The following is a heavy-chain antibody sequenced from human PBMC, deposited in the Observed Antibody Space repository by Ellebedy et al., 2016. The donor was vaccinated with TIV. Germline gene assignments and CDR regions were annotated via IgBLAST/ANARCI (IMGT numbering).Heavy chain of an antibody. V-gene: IGHV5-51*01. CDR1: GSSFTSYW. J-gene: IGHJ4*02. CDR2: IYPGDSDT. CDR3: ARLSGSWNYKAPFDY. Sequence: GESLKISXKGSGSSFTSYWIGWVRQVPGKGLEWMGIIYPGDSDTRYSPPFQGQVTISADKSISTAYLQWSSLKASDTAMYYCARLSGSWNYKAPFDYWGQGTLVTVSS. D-gene: IGHD1-7*01.